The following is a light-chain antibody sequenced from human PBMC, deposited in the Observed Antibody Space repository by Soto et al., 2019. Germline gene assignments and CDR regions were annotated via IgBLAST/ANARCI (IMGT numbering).Light chain of an antibody. V-gene: IGLV1-47*01. CDR2: RNN. CDR1: SSNIGSNY. CDR3: AAWDDSLSGPWV. Sequence: QSVLTQPPSASGTPGQRVTISCSGSSSNIGSNYVYWYLQLPGTAPKLLIYRNNQRPSGVPDRFSGSKSGTSASLAISGLRSEDEADYYCAAWDDSLSGPWVFGGGTKLTVL. J-gene: IGLJ3*02.